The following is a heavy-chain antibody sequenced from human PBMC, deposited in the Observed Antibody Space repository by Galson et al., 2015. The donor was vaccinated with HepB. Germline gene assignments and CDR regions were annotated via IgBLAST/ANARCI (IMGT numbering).Heavy chain of an antibody. D-gene: IGHD2-2*01. J-gene: IGHJ3*01. V-gene: IGHV1-2*02. Sequence: SVKVSCKASGYTFTGYYMHWVRQAPGQGLEWMGWIKPNSGDTNYAPKFQGRVTMTRDTSISTAYLELSSLIPDDTAVYYCAREPVVVPAFDVWGQGTLVTVSS. CDR2: IKPNSGDT. CDR1: GYTFTGYY. CDR3: AREPVVVPAFDV.